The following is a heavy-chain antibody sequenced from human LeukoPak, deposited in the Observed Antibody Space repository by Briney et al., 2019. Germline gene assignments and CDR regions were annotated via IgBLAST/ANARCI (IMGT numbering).Heavy chain of an antibody. CDR1: GFTFSSYA. D-gene: IGHD3-22*01. Sequence: WGSLRLSCAASGFTFSSYAMSWVRQAPGKGLEWVSAISGSGGSTYYADSVKGRFTISRDNAKNSLYLQMISLRAEDTALYYCARDYYDSSGYYYVLGSPIDYWGQGTLVTVSS. CDR3: ARDYYDSSGYYYVLGSPIDY. J-gene: IGHJ4*02. V-gene: IGHV3-23*01. CDR2: ISGSGGST.